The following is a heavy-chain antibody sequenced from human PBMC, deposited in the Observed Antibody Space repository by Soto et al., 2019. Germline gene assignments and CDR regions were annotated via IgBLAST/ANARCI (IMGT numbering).Heavy chain of an antibody. CDR2: IYPGDSDT. J-gene: IGHJ6*02. CDR3: ARLGFNYDFLSGYYNVHHYYGIDV. Sequence: LGESLKISCKGSGYSFTKYWIGWVRQMPGKGLECMGIIYPGDSDTRYSPSFQGQVTISADKSINSVYLQWSSLKASDTATYYCARLGFNYDFLSGYYNVHHYYGIDVWGQGTTVTVSS. V-gene: IGHV5-51*01. CDR1: GYSFTKYW. D-gene: IGHD3-3*01.